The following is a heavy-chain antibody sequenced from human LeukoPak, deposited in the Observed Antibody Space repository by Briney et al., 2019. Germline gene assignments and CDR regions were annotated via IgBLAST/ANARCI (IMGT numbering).Heavy chain of an antibody. J-gene: IGHJ6*03. CDR2: ISYDVSNK. V-gene: IGHV3-30*04. Sequence: GGSLRLSCAASGFTFSSYAMHWVRQAPGKGLEWVAVISYDVSNKYYADSVKGRFTISRDNSKNTLYLQMNSLRAEDTAVYYCARPSVTTRLYYYMDVWGKGTTVTVSS. CDR1: GFTFSSYA. CDR3: ARPSVTTRLYYYMDV. D-gene: IGHD4-17*01.